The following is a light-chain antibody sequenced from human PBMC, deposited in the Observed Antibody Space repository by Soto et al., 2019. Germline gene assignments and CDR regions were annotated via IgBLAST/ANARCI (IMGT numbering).Light chain of an antibody. CDR2: WAS. V-gene: IGKV4-1*01. J-gene: IGKJ4*01. Sequence: DIVMTQSPDSLAVSLGERATINCKSSQSVLYSSHNKTYLAWYQQKPGQPPKLLIYWASTRESGVPDRFSGSGSGTDFTLTISSLQAEDVAVYYCQQYYSTPPTFGGGTKVEIK. CDR3: QQYYSTPPT. CDR1: QSVLYSSHNKTY.